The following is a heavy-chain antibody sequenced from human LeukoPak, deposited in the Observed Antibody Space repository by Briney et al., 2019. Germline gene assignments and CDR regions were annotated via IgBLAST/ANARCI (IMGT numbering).Heavy chain of an antibody. J-gene: IGHJ6*02. CDR3: ARWYCSSTSCYTRYYFSAMDV. V-gene: IGHV4-34*01. D-gene: IGHD2-2*02. CDR1: GGSFSGYY. Sequence: SETLSLTCAVYGGSFSGYYWSWIRQPPGKGLEWIGEINHSGSTNYNPSLKSRVTISVDTSKNQFSLKLSSVTAADTAVYYCARWYCSSTSCYTRYYFSAMDVWGQGTTVTVSS. CDR2: INHSGST.